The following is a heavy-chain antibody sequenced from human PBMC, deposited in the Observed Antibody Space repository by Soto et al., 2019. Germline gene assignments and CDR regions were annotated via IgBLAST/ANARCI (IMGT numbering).Heavy chain of an antibody. CDR1: GFTFSNHY. CDR3: GRDPELWDENVATRPSTYYYGMDV. CDR2: ISRSGSTI. J-gene: IGHJ6*02. Sequence: QMQLVESGGGLVEPGGSLRLSCEASGFTFSNHYMSWIRQAPGKGREWISYISRSGSTIYYADSVKGRFTISRDNSKNSLYLQMDSLRAEDTAMYYCGRDPELWDENVATRPSTYYYGMDVWGQGTTVTVAS. V-gene: IGHV3-11*01. D-gene: IGHD5-18*01.